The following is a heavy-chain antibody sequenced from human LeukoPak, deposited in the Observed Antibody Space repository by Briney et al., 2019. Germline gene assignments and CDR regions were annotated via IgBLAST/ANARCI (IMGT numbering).Heavy chain of an antibody. CDR2: IYYSGST. CDR3: ARGKKVADLFDY. Sequence: PSETLSLTCTISGGSISSGGYYWSWIRQHPGKGLEWIGYIYYSGSTYYNPSLKSRVTISVDTSKNQFSLKLSSVTAADTAVYYCARGKKVADLFDYWGQGTLVTVSS. V-gene: IGHV4-31*03. J-gene: IGHJ4*02. D-gene: IGHD6-13*01. CDR1: GGSISSGGYY.